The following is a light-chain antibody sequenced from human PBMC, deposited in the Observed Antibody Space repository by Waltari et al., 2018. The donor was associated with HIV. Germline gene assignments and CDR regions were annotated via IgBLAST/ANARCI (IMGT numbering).Light chain of an antibody. J-gene: IGKJ5*01. CDR1: QSVLYSSDNKNH. Sequence: DIVMTQSPDSLAVSLGERATLSCKSSQSVLYSSDNKNHLAWFQQKPGQPPKLLIYWASTRESGVPDRFSGTGSGTDFTLTIRSLQAEDVAVYYCQQYYISPITFGQGTRLEIK. CDR2: WAS. CDR3: QQYYISPIT. V-gene: IGKV4-1*01.